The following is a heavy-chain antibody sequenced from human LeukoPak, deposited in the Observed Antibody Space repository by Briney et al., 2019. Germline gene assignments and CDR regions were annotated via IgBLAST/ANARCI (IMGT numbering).Heavy chain of an antibody. CDR1: GYTFTSYG. CDR3: ARVPASDDLNFDY. V-gene: IGHV1-18*01. J-gene: IGHJ4*02. CDR2: ISAYNGNT. Sequence: ASVKVSCKASGYTFTSYGISWVRQAPGQGLEWMGWISAYNGNTNYAQKLQGRVTMTRDTSISTSYMELSRLRSDDTAVYYCARVPASDDLNFDYWGQGTLVTVSS.